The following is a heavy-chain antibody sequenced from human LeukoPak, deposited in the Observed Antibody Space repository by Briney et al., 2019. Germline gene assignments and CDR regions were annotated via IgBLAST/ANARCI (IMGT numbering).Heavy chain of an antibody. CDR3: ARVRGSGYLDY. J-gene: IGHJ4*02. CDR1: GGSISSYY. D-gene: IGHD3-22*01. V-gene: IGHV4-59*01. Sequence: SETLSLTCTVSGGSISSYYWSWIRQPPGKGLEWIGYIYYSGSTNYNPSLKSRDTISVDTSKNQFSLKLSSVTAADAAVYYCARVRGSGYLDYWGQGTLVPVSS. CDR2: IYYSGST.